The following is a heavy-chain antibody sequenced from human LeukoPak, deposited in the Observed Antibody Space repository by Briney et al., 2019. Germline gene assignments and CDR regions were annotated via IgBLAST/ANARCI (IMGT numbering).Heavy chain of an antibody. CDR3: ARKLNYSSSRAFDI. CDR1: GGSFSAYY. J-gene: IGHJ3*02. D-gene: IGHD6-13*01. V-gene: IGHV4-34*01. Sequence: SETLSLTRAVYGGSFSAYYWSGIRQPPGKRVEWGGEINHSGSTKYNPPLKSRVTIPVDTSKNQFSLKLSSETGADTAVYYCARKLNYSSSRAFDIWGQGTMVTVSS. CDR2: INHSGST.